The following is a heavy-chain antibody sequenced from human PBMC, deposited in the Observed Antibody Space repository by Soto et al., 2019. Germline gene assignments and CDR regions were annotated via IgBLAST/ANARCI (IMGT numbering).Heavy chain of an antibody. Sequence: GGSLRLSCATSGFTFSTYAMHWVRKAPGKGLEYVSAISSNGRSTYYANSVKGRFTISRDNSKNTLYLQMDSLRAEDMAVYYCARGRCTNGVCYAPSDYWGQGTLVTVSS. CDR3: ARGRCTNGVCYAPSDY. V-gene: IGHV3-64*01. CDR1: GFTFSTYA. CDR2: ISSNGRST. D-gene: IGHD2-8*01. J-gene: IGHJ4*02.